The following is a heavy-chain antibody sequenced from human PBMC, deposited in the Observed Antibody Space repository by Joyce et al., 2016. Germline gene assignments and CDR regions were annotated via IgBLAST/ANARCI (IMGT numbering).Heavy chain of an antibody. CDR1: GGSINSYY. V-gene: IGHV4-59*08. J-gene: IGHJ3*01. CDR2: IYYSNNT. Sequence: QVQLQESGPGLVKPSETLSLTCTVSGGSINSYYWSWIRQSPGKGLDWIGYIYYSNNTNYNPALKSRVAISVDMSKNKFSLKLTSVTAADAAVYYCARQGASRSAAFDVWGQGTMVTVSS. D-gene: IGHD3-3*01. CDR3: ARQGASRSAAFDV.